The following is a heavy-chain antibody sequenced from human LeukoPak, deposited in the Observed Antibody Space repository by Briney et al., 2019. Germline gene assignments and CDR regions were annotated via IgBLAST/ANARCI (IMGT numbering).Heavy chain of an antibody. CDR2: IYYSGST. D-gene: IGHD3-22*01. CDR1: GGSISSSSYY. V-gene: IGHV4-39*01. Sequence: SETLSLTCTVSGGSISSSSYYGGWIRQPPGKGLEWIGRIYYSGSTYYNPSLKSRVTISVDTSKNQFSLKLSSVTAADTAVYYCAARYYYDSSGALGRFDYWGQGTLVTVSS. CDR3: AARYYYDSSGALGRFDY. J-gene: IGHJ4*02.